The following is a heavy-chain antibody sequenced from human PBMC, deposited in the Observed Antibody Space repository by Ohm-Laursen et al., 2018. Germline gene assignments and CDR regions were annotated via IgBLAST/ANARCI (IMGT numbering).Heavy chain of an antibody. Sequence: SLRLSCAAAGFTFSTYWMHWVRQAPGKGLVWVSRIDSDGSSTSYADSVKGRFTISRDNTKNTLYLQMNSLRAEDTAVYYCAREYSGNYRFDPWGQGTLVTVSS. CDR1: GFTFSTYW. V-gene: IGHV3-74*01. D-gene: IGHD1-26*01. J-gene: IGHJ5*02. CDR3: AREYSGNYRFDP. CDR2: IDSDGSST.